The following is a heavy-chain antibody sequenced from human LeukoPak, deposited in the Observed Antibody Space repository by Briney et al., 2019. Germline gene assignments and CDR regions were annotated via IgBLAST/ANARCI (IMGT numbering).Heavy chain of an antibody. Sequence: PGGSLRLSCAASGFTFSSYSMNWVRQAPGKGLEWVSYISSSGSTIYYADSVKGRFTISRDNAKNSLYLQMNSLRAEDTAVYYCARGSRDGYNGLKFDYWGQGTLVTVSS. CDR2: ISSSGSTI. D-gene: IGHD5-24*01. V-gene: IGHV3-48*04. CDR1: GFTFSSYS. CDR3: ARGSRDGYNGLKFDY. J-gene: IGHJ4*02.